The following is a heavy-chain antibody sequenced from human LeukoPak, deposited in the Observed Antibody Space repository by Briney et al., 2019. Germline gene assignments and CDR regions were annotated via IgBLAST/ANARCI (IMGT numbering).Heavy chain of an antibody. CDR1: GGSVSSGSYY. V-gene: IGHV4-39*07. Sequence: SETLSLTCTVSGGSVSSGSYYWGWIRQPPGKGLEWIGNIYYSGSTYYNPSLKSRVTISVETSKNQFSLKLSSVTAADTAVYYGARDAPSPPEVLPRYFDYWGQGTLVTVSS. CDR2: IYYSGST. J-gene: IGHJ4*02. CDR3: ARDAPSPPEVLPRYFDY. D-gene: IGHD1-14*01.